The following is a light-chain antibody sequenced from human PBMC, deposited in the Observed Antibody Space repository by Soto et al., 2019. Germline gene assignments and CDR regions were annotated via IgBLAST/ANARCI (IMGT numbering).Light chain of an antibody. V-gene: IGKV1-39*01. Sequence: DIQMTQSPSSLSASVRDRITITCRASQSISNHLNWYQQKPGKGPNLLIYAASSLQRGVPSRFSGSGSGRDFVLTISSLQPEDSATYYCLQHNNYPWTFGQGTKVDIK. CDR2: AAS. J-gene: IGKJ1*01. CDR3: LQHNNYPWT. CDR1: QSISNH.